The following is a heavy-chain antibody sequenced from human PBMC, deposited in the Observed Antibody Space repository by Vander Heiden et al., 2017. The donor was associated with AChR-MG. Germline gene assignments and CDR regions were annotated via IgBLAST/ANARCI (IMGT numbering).Heavy chain of an antibody. J-gene: IGHJ4*02. V-gene: IGHV3-23*01. CDR2: ISGSGTTT. CDR3: AKDYCRGGNCYVALNN. D-gene: IGHD2-15*01. Sequence: EVQLLESGGGLVQAGGSLRLSCAASGFSFSNYAMSWVRQAPGKGLEWVSSISGSGTTTYFADSVKGRFTMSRDNSKNTLYLQMSSLRAEDTALYYCAKDYCRGGNCYVALNNWGQGTLVTVSS. CDR1: GFSFSNYA.